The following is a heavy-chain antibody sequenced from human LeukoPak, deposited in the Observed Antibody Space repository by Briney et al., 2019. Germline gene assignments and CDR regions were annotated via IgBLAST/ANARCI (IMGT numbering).Heavy chain of an antibody. D-gene: IGHD3-3*01. CDR2: IYYSGST. J-gene: IGHJ5*02. CDR1: GGSTSSYY. CDR3: ARTTIFGEFDWFDP. Sequence: SETLSLTCTVSGGSTSSYYWSWIRQPPGKGLEWIGYIYYSGSTNYNPSLKSRVTISVDTSKNQFSLKLSSVTAADTAVYYCARTTIFGEFDWFDPWGQGTLVTVSS. V-gene: IGHV4-59*01.